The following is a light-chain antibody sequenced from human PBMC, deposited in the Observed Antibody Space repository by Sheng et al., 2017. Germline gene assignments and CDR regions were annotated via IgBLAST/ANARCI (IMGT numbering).Light chain of an antibody. CDR1: QSVSSN. J-gene: IGKJ3*01. CDR3: HQYDTSPFT. Sequence: EIVMTQSPATLSVSPGERATLSCRASQSVSSNLAWYQQKPGQAPRLLIYGASTRATGIPARFSGSGSGTEFTLTISSLQSEDFAVYFCHQYDTSPFTFGPGTKVDIK. V-gene: IGKV3D-15*01. CDR2: GAS.